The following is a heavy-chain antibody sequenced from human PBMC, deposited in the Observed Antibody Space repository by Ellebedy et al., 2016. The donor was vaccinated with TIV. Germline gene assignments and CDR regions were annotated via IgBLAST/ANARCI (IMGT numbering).Heavy chain of an antibody. CDR3: TTGDYYEY. V-gene: IGHV3-15*07. Sequence: GESLKISCAASGFNFSKVWMNWVRQAPGKGLEWVGRIKSKAGGGTTDYAAVVKDRFTLSRDESKNLLFLHLSTLKTEDTGVYYCTTGDYYEYWGHGTLVTVSS. J-gene: IGHJ4*01. CDR1: GFNFSKVW. CDR2: IKSKAGGGTT.